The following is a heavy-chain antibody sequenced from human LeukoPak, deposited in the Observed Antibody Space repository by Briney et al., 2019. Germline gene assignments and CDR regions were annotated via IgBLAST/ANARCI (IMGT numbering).Heavy chain of an antibody. Sequence: PGGSLRLSCAASGFLFSKAWMAWVRQAPGKGLEWVGHIKPKTDDGTTDYAAPVKGRFTISRDDSKSTLYLQMNSLNTEDTAVYFCTSALNLVLGELLGYWGQGTLVTVSS. CDR2: IKPKTDDGTT. CDR3: TSALNLVLGELLGY. CDR1: GFLFSKAW. J-gene: IGHJ4*02. V-gene: IGHV3-15*01. D-gene: IGHD3-16*01.